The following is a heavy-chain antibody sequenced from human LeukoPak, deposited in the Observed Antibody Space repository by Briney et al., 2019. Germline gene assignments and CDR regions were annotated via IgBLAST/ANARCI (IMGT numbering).Heavy chain of an antibody. J-gene: IGHJ3*02. Sequence: ETLSLTCAVYGGSFSGYYWSWVRQAPGKGLEWVSVIYSGGSTHYADSVKGRFTISRDNSKNTLYLQMNSLRAEDTAVYYCARDRSGSSGWYDAFDIWGQGTMVTVSS. V-gene: IGHV3-53*01. CDR2: IYSGGST. CDR1: GGSFSGYY. D-gene: IGHD6-19*01. CDR3: ARDRSGSSGWYDAFDI.